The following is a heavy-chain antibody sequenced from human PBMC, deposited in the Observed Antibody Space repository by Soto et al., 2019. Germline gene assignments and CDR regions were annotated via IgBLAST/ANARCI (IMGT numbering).Heavy chain of an antibody. D-gene: IGHD5-12*01. Sequence: GGSLRLSCAASGFTFSSYGMHWVRQAPGKGLEWVAVIWYDGSNKYYADSVKGRFTISRDNSKNTLYLQMNSLRAEDTAVYYYAWLGEMATLXSVYWGQGTLVTVSS. J-gene: IGHJ4*02. CDR1: GFTFSSYG. CDR2: IWYDGSNK. CDR3: AWLGEMATLXSVY. V-gene: IGHV3-33*01.